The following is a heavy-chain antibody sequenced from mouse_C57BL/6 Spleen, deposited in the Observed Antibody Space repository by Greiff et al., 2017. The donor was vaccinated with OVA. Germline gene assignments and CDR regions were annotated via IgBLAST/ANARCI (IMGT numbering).Heavy chain of an antibody. V-gene: IGHV3-6*01. CDR1: GYSITSGYY. D-gene: IGHD1-1*01. J-gene: IGHJ3*01. Sequence: ESGPGLVKPSQSLSLTCSVTGYSITSGYYWNWIRQFPGNKLEWMGYISYDGSNNYNPSLKNRISITRDTSKNQFFLKLNSVTTEDTATYYCARSLITPAWFAYWGQGTLVTVSA. CDR3: ARSLITPAWFAY. CDR2: ISYDGSN.